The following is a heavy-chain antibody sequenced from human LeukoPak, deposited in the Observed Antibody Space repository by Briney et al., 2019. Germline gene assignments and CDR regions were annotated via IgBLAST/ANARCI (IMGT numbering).Heavy chain of an antibody. Sequence: RGSLRLSCAASGFTFDDYPMHWVRQAPGKGLEWVSLIIWDGGSTYYADSVKGRFTISRDNSKNSLYLQMNSLRAEDTALYYCAKGLYSGYDYSPGGYWGQGTLVTVSS. D-gene: IGHD5-12*01. CDR2: IIWDGGST. V-gene: IGHV3-43D*03. CDR3: AKGLYSGYDYSPGGY. J-gene: IGHJ4*02. CDR1: GFTFDDYP.